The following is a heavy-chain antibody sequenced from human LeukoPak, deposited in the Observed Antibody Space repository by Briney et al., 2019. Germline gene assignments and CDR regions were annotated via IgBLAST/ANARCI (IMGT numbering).Heavy chain of an antibody. V-gene: IGHV3-48*01. CDR2: ISSSSSTI. D-gene: IGHD3-3*01. CDR1: GFTFSSYS. Sequence: GGSLRLSCAASGFTFSSYSMNWVRQAPGKGLEWVSYISSSSSTIYYADSVKGRFTISRDNSKNTLYLQMNSLRAEDTAVYYCAKVYEGDDFWSGYDAFDIWGQGTMVTVSS. J-gene: IGHJ3*02. CDR3: AKVYEGDDFWSGYDAFDI.